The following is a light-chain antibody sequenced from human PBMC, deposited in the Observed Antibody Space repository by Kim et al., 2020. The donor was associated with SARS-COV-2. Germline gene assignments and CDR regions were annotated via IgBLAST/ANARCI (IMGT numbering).Light chain of an antibody. J-gene: IGLJ1*01. V-gene: IGLV1-51*01. CDR1: SSNIGNDY. Sequence: KVSISCSGSSSNIGNDYVAWYQQLPATAPNLLIFDNDNRPLAIPDRFSGAKSGTSATLGITRLQPGDEGDDYCGTWDKSLNLIDVFGGGTKVTVL. CDR3: GTWDKSLNLIDV. CDR2: DND.